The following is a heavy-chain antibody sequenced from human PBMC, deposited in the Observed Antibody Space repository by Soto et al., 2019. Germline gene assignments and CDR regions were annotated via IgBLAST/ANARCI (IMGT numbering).Heavy chain of an antibody. CDR3: ARDLTALYYYDRSGNHDAFDM. CDR2: ISAYNGNT. D-gene: IGHD3-22*01. V-gene: IGHV1-18*01. Sequence: ASVKVSCQATGYTFTSYGISWVRRAPGQGIERMGRISAYNGNTNYAQKLQGRVTMTTDTSTSTAYMELRSLRSDDTAVSYCARDLTALYYYDRSGNHDAFDMWGQGTMVTVSS. CDR1: GYTFTSYG. J-gene: IGHJ3*02.